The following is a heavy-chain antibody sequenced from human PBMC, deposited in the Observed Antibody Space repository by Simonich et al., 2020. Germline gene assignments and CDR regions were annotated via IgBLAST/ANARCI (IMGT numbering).Heavy chain of an antibody. CDR3: ARDSSSWYYFDY. V-gene: IGHV3-21*01. CDR2: IISSSSYI. J-gene: IGHJ4*02. Sequence: EVQLVESGGGLVKPGGSLRLSCAASGFTFSNYSMNWVRQAPGKGLEWDASIISSSSYIYYADSVKGRFTISRDNAKNSLYLQMNSLRAEDTAVYYCARDSSSWYYFDYWGQGTLVTVSS. D-gene: IGHD6-13*01. CDR1: GFTFSNYS.